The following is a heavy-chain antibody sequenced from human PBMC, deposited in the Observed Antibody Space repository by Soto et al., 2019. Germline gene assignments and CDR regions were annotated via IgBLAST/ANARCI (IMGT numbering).Heavy chain of an antibody. V-gene: IGHV1-2*04. D-gene: IGHD5-12*01. CDR2: IDPNSGGT. CDR1: GYTFTGYY. CDR3: AREQRWLQSGYYGMDV. J-gene: IGHJ6*02. Sequence: QVQLVQSGAEVKKPGASVKVSCKASGYTFTGYYMHWVRQAPGQGLEWMGWIDPNSGGTNYGQKFQGWVTMTRDTSISTAYMKLSRLRCDDTAVYYCAREQRWLQSGYYGMDVWGQGTTVTVSS.